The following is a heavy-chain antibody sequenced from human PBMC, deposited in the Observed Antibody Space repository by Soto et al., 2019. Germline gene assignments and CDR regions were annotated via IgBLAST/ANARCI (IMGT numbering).Heavy chain of an antibody. Sequence: ESGGGVVQPGGSLRLSCAASGFIFSTYGMHWVRQVPGKGLEWVAHISFDGSNEHYADSVKGRFTVSRDNAKNTLSLQMNRLRAEDTAVYYCTKEYIVGTTWGYFESRGQGTLVTVSS. J-gene: IGHJ4*02. V-gene: IGHV3-30*18. D-gene: IGHD1-26*01. CDR2: ISFDGSNE. CDR1: GFIFSTYG. CDR3: TKEYIVGTTWGYFES.